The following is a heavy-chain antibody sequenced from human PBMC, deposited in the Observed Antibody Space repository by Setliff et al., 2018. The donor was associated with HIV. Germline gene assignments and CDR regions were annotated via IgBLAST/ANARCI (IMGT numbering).Heavy chain of an antibody. D-gene: IGHD2-21*01. V-gene: IGHV4-59*08. CDR1: DDSFTNYD. CDR2: ISSSGTT. J-gene: IGHJ4*02. CDR3: ARLGRAIDDGGSSLRLDF. Sequence: PSETLSLTCVVSDDSFTNYDWTWIRQSPGKALEWIGYISSSGTTNYNPSLRGRVTISIETSNTRFSLWLRSATAADTATYFCARLGRAIDDGGSSLRLDFWGQGMLVTVSS.